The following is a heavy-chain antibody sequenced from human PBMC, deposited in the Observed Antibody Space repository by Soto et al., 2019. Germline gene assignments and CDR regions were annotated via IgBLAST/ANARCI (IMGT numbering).Heavy chain of an antibody. CDR2: ISASGEKT. J-gene: IGHJ4*02. Sequence: EVHLLESGGGVVQPGKSLKISCATSGFAFSDYPMTWVRQPPGQGLEWVSGISASGEKTYYADSVKGRFTISRDKSKNTLSRQMNSLRVEDTGIYYCAKLEWLEFGGDYWGQGPLVTVSS. D-gene: IGHD6-19*01. V-gene: IGHV3-23*01. CDR3: AKLEWLEFGGDY. CDR1: GFAFSDYP.